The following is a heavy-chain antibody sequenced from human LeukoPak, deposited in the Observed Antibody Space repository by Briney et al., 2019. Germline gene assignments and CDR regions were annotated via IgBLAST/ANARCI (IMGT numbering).Heavy chain of an antibody. CDR2: ITSDSRTI. J-gene: IGHJ4*02. Sequence: GGPLTLSCAASGLPYSSHTMNWLRQAPGKGLEWVSYITSDSRTIYYADSVKGRFTVSRDNAKNSLFLQMNSLRDEDTAVSYCARRPYGSGTQGYFDYWGQGILVTVSS. D-gene: IGHD3-10*01. CDR1: GLPYSSHT. V-gene: IGHV3-48*02. CDR3: ARRPYGSGTQGYFDY.